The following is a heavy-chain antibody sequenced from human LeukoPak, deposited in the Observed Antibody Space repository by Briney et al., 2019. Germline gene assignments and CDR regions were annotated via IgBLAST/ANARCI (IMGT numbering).Heavy chain of an antibody. Sequence: GGSLRLSCGASGFTFNTYSMNWVRQAPGKGLEWISYISGSGGTMYYADSVKGRFTISRDNAKSSLNLQMSRLRAEDTAVYYCARGGSGPSRYWGHGTLVTVS. CDR1: GFTFNTYS. D-gene: IGHD3-10*01. J-gene: IGHJ4*01. CDR2: ISGSGGTM. CDR3: ARGGSGPSRY. V-gene: IGHV3-48*01.